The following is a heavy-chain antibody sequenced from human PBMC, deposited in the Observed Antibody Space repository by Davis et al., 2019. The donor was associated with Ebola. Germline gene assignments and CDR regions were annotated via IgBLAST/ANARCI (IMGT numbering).Heavy chain of an antibody. CDR3: VMFGYYFDY. CDR2: IKQDGSEK. V-gene: IGHV3-7*01. D-gene: IGHD3-10*02. Sequence: GESLKISCAASGFTFSSYWMSWVRQAPGKGLEWVANIKQDGSEKYYVDSVKGRFTISRDNAKNSLYLKMNSLRAEDTAVYYCVMFGYYFDYWGQGTLVTVSS. CDR1: GFTFSSYW. J-gene: IGHJ4*02.